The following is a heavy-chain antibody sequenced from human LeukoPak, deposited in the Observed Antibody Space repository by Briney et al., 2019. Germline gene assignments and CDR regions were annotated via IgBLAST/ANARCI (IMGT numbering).Heavy chain of an antibody. D-gene: IGHD3-10*01. CDR3: AKRGVVIRVILVGFHKQAYYFDS. Sequence: PGVSLRLPCAVSEITLSNYDMIWARQAPGKGLEGVAGISDSGGSTNYAHSVKGRFTISRDNAKNTLYLQMNSVRAEDTAVYFCAKRGVVIRVILVGFHKQAYYFDSWGQGALVTVSS. CDR1: EITLSNYD. CDR2: ISDSGGST. J-gene: IGHJ4*02. V-gene: IGHV3-23*01.